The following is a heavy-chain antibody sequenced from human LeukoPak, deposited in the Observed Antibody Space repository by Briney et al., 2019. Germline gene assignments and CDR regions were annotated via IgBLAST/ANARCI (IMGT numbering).Heavy chain of an antibody. CDR2: IYHSGST. Sequence: SETLSLTCTVSGYSISSGYYWGWIRQPPGKGLEWIGSIYHSGSTYYNPSLKSRVTISVDTSKNQFSLKLSSVTAADTAVYYCLYSSGWYEVDYWGQGTLVTVSS. J-gene: IGHJ4*02. D-gene: IGHD6-19*01. CDR3: LYSSGWYEVDY. CDR1: GYSISSGYY. V-gene: IGHV4-38-2*02.